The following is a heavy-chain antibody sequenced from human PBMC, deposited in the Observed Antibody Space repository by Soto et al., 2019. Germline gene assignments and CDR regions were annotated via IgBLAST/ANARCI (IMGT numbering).Heavy chain of an antibody. V-gene: IGHV3-23*01. Sequence: GGSLRLSCAASGFTFSSYAMSWVRQAPGKGLEWVSAISGSGGSTYYADSVKGRFTISRDNSKNTLYLQMNSLRAEDTAVYYCAKGRIAAAYHYYGMDVWGQGTTVTVSS. CDR3: AKGRIAAAYHYYGMDV. CDR1: GFTFSSYA. CDR2: ISGSGGST. D-gene: IGHD6-13*01. J-gene: IGHJ6*02.